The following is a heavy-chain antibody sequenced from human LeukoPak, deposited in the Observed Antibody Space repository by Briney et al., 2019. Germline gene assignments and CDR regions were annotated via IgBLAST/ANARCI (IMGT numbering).Heavy chain of an antibody. J-gene: IGHJ4*02. CDR1: GGPITTGGFY. V-gene: IGHV4-30-2*02. CDR2: VFQTGAT. D-gene: IGHD6-13*01. Sequence: SETLSLTCTVSGGPITTGGFYWSWIRQPPGQGLEWIGYVFQTGATYYNPSLKSRVTISVDTSKNQFSLKLSSVTAADTAVYYCATGIAAAGTDDYWGQGTLVTVSS. CDR3: ATGIAAAGTDDY.